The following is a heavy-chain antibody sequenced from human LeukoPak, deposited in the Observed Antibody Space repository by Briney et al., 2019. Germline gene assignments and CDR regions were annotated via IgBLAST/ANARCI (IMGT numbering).Heavy chain of an antibody. V-gene: IGHV3-23*01. CDR1: GFTFSSYA. Sequence: GGSLRLSCAASGFTFSSYAMSWVRQAPGKGLEWVSGISPGGGPTYYADSVKGRFTISRDDLKSTLYLQMKTLRAEDMAVYYCAKDGAWLRFDDWGQGILVTVSS. J-gene: IGHJ4*02. CDR3: AKDGAWLRFDD. D-gene: IGHD5-12*01. CDR2: ISPGGGPT.